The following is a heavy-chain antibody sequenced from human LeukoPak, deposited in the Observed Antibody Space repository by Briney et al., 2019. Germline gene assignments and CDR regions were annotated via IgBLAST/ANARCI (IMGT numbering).Heavy chain of an antibody. D-gene: IGHD6-19*01. CDR1: GYTFTSYN. V-gene: IGHV1-18*01. J-gene: IGHJ4*02. CDR2: ISVYNGNT. Sequence: ASVKVSCKASGYTFTSYNINWVRQAPGQGLEWMGWISVYNGNTNYAQRLQGRVTMTTDTSTSTAYMELTSLRFEDTAVYYCVRDVFLGAVAGRRGDYWGQGTLVTVSS. CDR3: VRDVFLGAVAGRRGDY.